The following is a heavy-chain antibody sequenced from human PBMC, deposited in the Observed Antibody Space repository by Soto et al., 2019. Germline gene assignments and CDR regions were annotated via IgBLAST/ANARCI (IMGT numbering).Heavy chain of an antibody. D-gene: IGHD3-3*01. CDR1: NGSFTDYF. J-gene: IGHJ5*02. CDR2: INHRGGA. V-gene: IGHV4-34*01. CDR3: AARGMTYDFLSGPHPFDP. Sequence: SETVSLTCAAHNGSFTDYFWTWILQSPWRGLEWIGEINHRGGATYNPSLRSRVTISIDTSKNHFSLSLRSLTAADTAVYYCAARGMTYDFLSGPHPFDPWGHGTLVTVSS.